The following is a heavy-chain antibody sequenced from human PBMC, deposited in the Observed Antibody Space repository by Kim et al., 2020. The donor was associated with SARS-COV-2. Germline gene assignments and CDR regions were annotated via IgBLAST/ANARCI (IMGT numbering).Heavy chain of an antibody. CDR3: ARPVSAEHGSGARGAFDI. CDR2: IDPSDSYT. Sequence: GESLKIYCKGSGYSFTSYWISWVRQMPGKGLEWMGRIDPSDSYTNYSPSFQGHVTISADKSISTAYLQWSSLKASDTAMYYCARPVSAEHGSGARGAFDIWGQGTMVTVSS. J-gene: IGHJ3*02. D-gene: IGHD3-10*01. CDR1: GYSFTSYW. V-gene: IGHV5-10-1*01.